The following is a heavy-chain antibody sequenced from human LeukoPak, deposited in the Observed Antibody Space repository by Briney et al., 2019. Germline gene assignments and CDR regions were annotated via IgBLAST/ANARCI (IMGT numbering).Heavy chain of an antibody. CDR1: GFTFSRYS. V-gene: IGHV3-21*01. Sequence: GSLRLSCAASGFTFSRYSMNWVRQAPGKGLEWVSSIGSSSSFIYYADSVKGRFTISRDNAKNSLYLQMNSLRAEDTAVYYCARDPPLGSCSTISCPHLDYWGQGTLVTVSS. CDR3: ARDPPLGSCSTISCPHLDY. CDR2: IGSSSSFI. D-gene: IGHD2-2*01. J-gene: IGHJ4*02.